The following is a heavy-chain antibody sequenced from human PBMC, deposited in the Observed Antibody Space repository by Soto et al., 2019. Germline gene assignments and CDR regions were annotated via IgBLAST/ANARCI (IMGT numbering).Heavy chain of an antibody. CDR2: ISGSGGST. Sequence: EVQLLESGGGLVQPGGSLRLSFAASGFTFSSYAMSWVRQAPGKGLEWVSAISGSGGSTYYADSVKVRFTISRDNAKNTLYLQSSSVRADDTAVDYCAKWGVIVVVVAATPGNWFDPWGQGTLVTVAS. CDR3: AKWGVIVVVVAATPGNWFDP. V-gene: IGHV3-23*01. D-gene: IGHD2-15*01. CDR1: GFTFSSYA. J-gene: IGHJ5*02.